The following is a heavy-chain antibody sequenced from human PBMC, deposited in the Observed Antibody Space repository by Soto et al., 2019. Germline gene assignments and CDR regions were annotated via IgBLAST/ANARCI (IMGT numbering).Heavy chain of an antibody. D-gene: IGHD2-2*01. Sequence: EVQLVESGGGLVQPGRSLRLSCAASGFTFDDYAMHWVRQAPGKGLEWVSGISWNSGSIGYADSVKGRFTISRDNAKNSLYLQMNSLRAEDTALYYCARLSSTSMLPLDPWGQGTLVTVSS. CDR2: ISWNSGSI. CDR3: ARLSSTSMLPLDP. J-gene: IGHJ5*02. CDR1: GFTFDDYA. V-gene: IGHV3-9*01.